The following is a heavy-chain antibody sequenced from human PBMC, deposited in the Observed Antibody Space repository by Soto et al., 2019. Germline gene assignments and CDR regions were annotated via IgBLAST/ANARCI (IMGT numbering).Heavy chain of an antibody. CDR3: ATVVYSSGWYLGYFDY. D-gene: IGHD6-19*01. CDR1: GYTLTELS. CDR2: FDPEDGET. J-gene: IGHJ4*02. Sequence: ASVKDSCKVSGYTLTELSMHWVRQAPGKGLEWMGGFDPEDGETIYAQKFQGRVTMTEDTSTDTAYMELSSLRSEDTAVYYCATVVYSSGWYLGYFDYWGQGTLVTVSS. V-gene: IGHV1-24*01.